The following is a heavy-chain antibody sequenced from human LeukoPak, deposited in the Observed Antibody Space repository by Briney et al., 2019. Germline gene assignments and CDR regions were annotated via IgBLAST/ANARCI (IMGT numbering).Heavy chain of an antibody. V-gene: IGHV3-7*01. CDR2: IAPDGSET. J-gene: IGHJ4*02. Sequence: GGSLRLSCAASGFIFNSHWINWVRQAPWKGLEWVANIAPDGSETYFEDSVKGRFTISRDNTKNSVFLQMNSLRAEDTAVYYCARERVPSRYFDSWGQGTLVTVSS. CDR1: GFIFNSHW. CDR3: ARERVPSRYFDS.